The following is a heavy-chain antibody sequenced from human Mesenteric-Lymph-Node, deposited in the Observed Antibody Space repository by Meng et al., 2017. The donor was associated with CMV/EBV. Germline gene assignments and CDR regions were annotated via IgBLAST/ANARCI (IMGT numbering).Heavy chain of an antibody. D-gene: IGHD6-19*01. J-gene: IGHJ4*02. CDR3: ARVDVKSYSSGWIPNYDY. Sequence: ASVKVSCKASGYTFTSYYMHWVRQAPGQGLKWMGIINPSGGSTSYAQKFQGRVTMTRDTSTSTVYMELSSLRSEDTAVYYCARVDVKSYSSGWIPNYDYWGQGTLVTVSS. CDR2: INPSGGST. CDR1: GYTFTSYY. V-gene: IGHV1-46*01.